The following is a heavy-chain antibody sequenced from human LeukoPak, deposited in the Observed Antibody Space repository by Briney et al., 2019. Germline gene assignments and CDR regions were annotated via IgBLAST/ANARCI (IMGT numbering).Heavy chain of an antibody. V-gene: IGHV4-59*01. CDR3: ARDSSGLNWFDP. CDR1: GGSISSSY. Sequence: SETLSLTCAVSGGSISSSYWSWIRQPPGKGLEWIGYIYYSGSTNYNPSLKSRVTISVDMSKNQFSLKLSSVTAADTAVYYCARDSSGLNWFDPWGQGTLVTVSS. D-gene: IGHD6-19*01. CDR2: IYYSGST. J-gene: IGHJ5*02.